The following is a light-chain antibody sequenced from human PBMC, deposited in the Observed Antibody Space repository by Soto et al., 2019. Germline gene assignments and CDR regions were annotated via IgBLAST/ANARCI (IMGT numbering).Light chain of an antibody. CDR2: KAS. CDR3: QQYGSSLPWT. V-gene: IGKV1-5*03. Sequence: IQMSQSPSTLSTSVGDRVTITCRASQTISSWLAWYQQKPGKAPKLLIYKASTLKSGVPSRFSGSGSGTDFTLTISRLEPEDFAVYYCQQYGSSLPWTFGQGTKVDIK. J-gene: IGKJ1*01. CDR1: QTISSW.